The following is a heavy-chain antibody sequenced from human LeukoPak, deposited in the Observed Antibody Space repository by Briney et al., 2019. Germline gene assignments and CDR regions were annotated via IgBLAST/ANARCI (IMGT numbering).Heavy chain of an antibody. CDR3: ARVISGSSWYKYDY. Sequence: ASVKVSCKASGYTFTGYYMHWVRQAPGQGLEWMGRINPNSGGTNYAQKFQGRVTMTRDMSISTAYMELSRLRSDDTAVYYCARVISGSSWYKYDYWGQGTLVTVSS. V-gene: IGHV1-2*06. CDR2: INPNSGGT. J-gene: IGHJ4*02. CDR1: GYTFTGYY. D-gene: IGHD6-13*01.